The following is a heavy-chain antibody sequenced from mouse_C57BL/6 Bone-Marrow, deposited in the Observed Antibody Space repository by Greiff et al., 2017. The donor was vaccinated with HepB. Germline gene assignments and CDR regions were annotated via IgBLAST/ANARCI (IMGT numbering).Heavy chain of an antibody. J-gene: IGHJ2*01. D-gene: IGHD2-4*01. CDR3: ASYDYDYFDY. V-gene: IGHV1-42*01. CDR2: INPSTGGT. CDR1: GYSFTGYY. Sequence: EVKLVESGPELVKPGASVKISCKASGYSFTGYYMNWVKQSPEKSLEWIGEINPSTGGTTYNQKFKAKATLTVDKSSSTAYMQLKSLTSEDSAVYYCASYDYDYFDYWGQGTTLTVSS.